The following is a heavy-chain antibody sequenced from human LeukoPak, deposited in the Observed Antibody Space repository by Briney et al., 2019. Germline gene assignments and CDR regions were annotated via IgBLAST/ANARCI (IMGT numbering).Heavy chain of an antibody. D-gene: IGHD5-24*01. V-gene: IGHV3-43*01. Sequence: GGSLRLSCAASGFTFDDYTMHWVRQAPPKGLEWVSLISWDGGSTYYADSVKGRFTISRDNSKNSLYLQMNSLRTEDTALYYCAKDFTGVEMATIESDYFDYWGQGTLVTVSS. CDR2: ISWDGGST. CDR3: AKDFTGVEMATIESDYFDY. J-gene: IGHJ4*02. CDR1: GFTFDDYT.